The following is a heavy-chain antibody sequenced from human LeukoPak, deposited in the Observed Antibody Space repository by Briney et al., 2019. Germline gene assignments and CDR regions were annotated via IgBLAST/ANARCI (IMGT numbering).Heavy chain of an antibody. CDR3: ARVSGSQLLFSIDY. Sequence: SETLSLTCAVSGGSISSSSWWSWVRQPPGKGLEWIGEIYHSGSTNYNPSLKSRVTISVDKSKNQFSLKLSSVTAADTAVYYCARVSGSQLLFSIDYWGQGTLVTVSS. CDR1: GGSISSSSW. D-gene: IGHD2-2*01. V-gene: IGHV4-4*02. CDR2: IYHSGST. J-gene: IGHJ4*02.